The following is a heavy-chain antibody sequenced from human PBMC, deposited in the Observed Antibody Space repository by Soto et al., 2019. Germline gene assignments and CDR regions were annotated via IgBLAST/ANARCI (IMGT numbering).Heavy chain of an antibody. CDR1: GYTLTGSY. Sequence: ASVKVSCKASGYTLTGSYMHWVRQAPGQGLEWMGWINPNSGGTNYAQKSQRWVTMTRHTSISTAYMELSRLRSDDTAVYYCARERAVVVPAAMGYGMDVWGQGTTVTVSS. CDR3: ARERAVVVPAAMGYGMDV. CDR2: INPNSGGT. D-gene: IGHD2-2*01. V-gene: IGHV1-2*04. J-gene: IGHJ6*02.